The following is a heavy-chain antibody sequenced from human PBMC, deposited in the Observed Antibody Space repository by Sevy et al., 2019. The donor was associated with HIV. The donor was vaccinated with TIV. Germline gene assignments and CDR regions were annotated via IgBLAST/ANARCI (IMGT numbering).Heavy chain of an antibody. Sequence: GGSLRLSCAASGFTFDDYGMSWVRQAPGKGLEWVSGINWNGGRTGYADSVKGRFTISRDNAKNSLYLQMNSLRAEDTALYYCARVIGEHYYDSSGYYPRYYFDYWGQGTLVTVSS. V-gene: IGHV3-20*04. D-gene: IGHD3-22*01. CDR3: ARVIGEHYYDSSGYYPRYYFDY. CDR1: GFTFDDYG. J-gene: IGHJ4*02. CDR2: INWNGGRT.